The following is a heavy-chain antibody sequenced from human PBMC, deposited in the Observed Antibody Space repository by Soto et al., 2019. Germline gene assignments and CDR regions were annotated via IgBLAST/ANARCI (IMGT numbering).Heavy chain of an antibody. CDR3: ARGQRRTRYGENFDY. CDR1: GGSFSGYY. V-gene: IGHV4-34*01. CDR2: INHSGST. D-gene: IGHD3-16*02. J-gene: IGHJ4*02. Sequence: SETLSLTCAVYGGSFSGYYWSWIRQPPGKGLEWIGEINHSGSTNYNPSLKSRVTISVDTSKNQFSLKLSSVTAADTAVYYCARGQRRTRYGENFDYWGQGTLVTVSS.